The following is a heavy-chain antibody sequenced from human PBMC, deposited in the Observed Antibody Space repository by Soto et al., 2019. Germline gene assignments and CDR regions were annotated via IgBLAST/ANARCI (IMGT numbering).Heavy chain of an antibody. D-gene: IGHD4-17*01. CDR3: ARGYSTVSSDFDS. CDR1: GGPFSGGGYY. J-gene: IGHJ5*01. Sequence: PSETLSLTCTVSGGPFSGGGYYWSWIRQEPGKGLEWIGYIYQNGDTSYNPSLKSRVTISADTSKTQFSLKLSSVTAADTAVYYCARGYSTVSSDFDSWGQGMSVTVSS. CDR2: IYQNGDT. V-gene: IGHV4-31*03.